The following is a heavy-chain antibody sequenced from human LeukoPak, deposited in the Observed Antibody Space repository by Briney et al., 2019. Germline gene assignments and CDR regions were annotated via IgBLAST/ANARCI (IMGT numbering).Heavy chain of an antibody. V-gene: IGHV4-34*01. CDR3: ASRFYYSRAGSYNRLDY. CDR2: INHSGST. J-gene: IGHJ4*02. Sequence: SETLSLTCAVYGGSFSGYYWSWIRQPPGKGLEWIGEINHSGSTNYNPSLKSRGTISVDTSKNHFSLQLSSVTAADTAVYYCASRFYYSRAGSYNRLDYWGQGTLVTVSS. CDR1: GGSFSGYY. D-gene: IGHD3-10*01.